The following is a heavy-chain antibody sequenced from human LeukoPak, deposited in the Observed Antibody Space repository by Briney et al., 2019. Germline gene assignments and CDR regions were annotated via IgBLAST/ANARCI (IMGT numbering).Heavy chain of an antibody. D-gene: IGHD3-9*01. CDR2: INHSGST. CDR3: ARQYIDILTGYHRGELYWYFDL. Sequence: SETLSLTCAVYGGSFSGYYWSWIRQPPGKGLEWIGEINHSGSTNYNPSLKSRVTISVDSSKNLFSLKLSSVTAADTAVYYCARQYIDILTGYHRGELYWYFDLWGRGTLVTVSS. V-gene: IGHV4-34*01. J-gene: IGHJ2*01. CDR1: GGSFSGYY.